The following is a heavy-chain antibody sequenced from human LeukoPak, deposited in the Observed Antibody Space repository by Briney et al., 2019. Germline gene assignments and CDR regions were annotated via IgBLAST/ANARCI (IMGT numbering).Heavy chain of an antibody. V-gene: IGHV1-8*01. J-gene: IGHJ5*02. CDR2: MNPNSGNT. CDR1: GYTFTSYD. Sequence: RASVTVSCKASGYTFTSYDINWVRQATGQGLEWMGWMNPNSGNTGYAQKFQGRVTMTRNTSISTAYMELSSLRSEDTAVYYCARGRLRYFDWLLFPLDPWGQGTLVTVSS. CDR3: ARGRLRYFDWLLFPLDP. D-gene: IGHD3-9*01.